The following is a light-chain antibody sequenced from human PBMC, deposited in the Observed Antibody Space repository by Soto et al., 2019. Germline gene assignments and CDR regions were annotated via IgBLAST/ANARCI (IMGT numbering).Light chain of an antibody. J-gene: IGKJ3*01. CDR1: QNISNY. CDR3: QQSYRTPFT. V-gene: IGKV1-39*01. CDR2: APS. Sequence: DLQMTQSPSSLSTSVGDRVTLTCRASQNISNYLNWYQQKPGKAPKLLIYAPSSLQSGVPSSVSGSGSGTDFTLTMSSLQPEDFASYYCQQSYRTPFTFGPGTKVDIK.